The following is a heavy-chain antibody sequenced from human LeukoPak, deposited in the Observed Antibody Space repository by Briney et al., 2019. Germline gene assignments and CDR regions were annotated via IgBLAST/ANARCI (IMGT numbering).Heavy chain of an antibody. J-gene: IGHJ4*02. CDR1: GGSLSSYY. CDR3: ARATHKRGYRAYFDY. CDR2: IYYSGST. D-gene: IGHD5-18*01. Sequence: SETLSLTCTVSGGSLSSYYWSWIRQPPGKGLEWIGYIYYSGSTNYNPSLKSRVTISVDTSKNQFSLKLSSVTAADTAVYYCARATHKRGYRAYFDYWGQGTLVIVSS. V-gene: IGHV4-59*01.